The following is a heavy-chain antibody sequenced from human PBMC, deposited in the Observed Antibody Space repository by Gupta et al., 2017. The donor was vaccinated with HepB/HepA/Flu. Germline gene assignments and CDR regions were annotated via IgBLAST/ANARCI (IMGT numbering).Heavy chain of an antibody. CDR3: VSDLRGPGGTCVNY. CDR1: GFTFSSYS. Sequence: EVQLVESGGGLVKPGGSLRLSCAASGFTFSSYSMSWVRQAPGKGLEWISSISNDNNYIFYADSVKGRFTISRDNAKNSLYLQMNSLRAEDSALYYCVSDLRGPGGTCVNYWGQGTLVTVS. CDR2: ISNDNNYI. D-gene: IGHD2-15*01. J-gene: IGHJ4*02. V-gene: IGHV3-21*01.